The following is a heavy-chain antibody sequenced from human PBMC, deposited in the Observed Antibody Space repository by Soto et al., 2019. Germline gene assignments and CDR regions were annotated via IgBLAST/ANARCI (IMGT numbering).Heavy chain of an antibody. V-gene: IGHV3-21*01. CDR2: ISSSSSYI. CDR1: GFTFSSYS. CDR3: AREEWVVVLAANLQYYYYGMDV. D-gene: IGHD2-2*01. J-gene: IGHJ6*02. Sequence: GGSLRLSCAASGFTFSSYSMNWVRQAPGKGLEWVSSISSSSSYIYYADSVKGRFTISRDNAKNSLYLQMNSLRAEDTAVYYCAREEWVVVLAANLQYYYYGMDVWGQGTTVTVSS.